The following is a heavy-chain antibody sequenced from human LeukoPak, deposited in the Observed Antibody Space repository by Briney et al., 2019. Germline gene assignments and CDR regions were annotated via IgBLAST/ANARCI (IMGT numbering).Heavy chain of an antibody. CDR3: ARRGYCSSTSCYEYWFDP. J-gene: IGHJ5*02. D-gene: IGHD2-2*01. CDR2: IYYSGGI. V-gene: IGHV4-39*01. CDR1: GGSISSSSYY. Sequence: SETLSLTCTVSGGSISSSSYYWGWIRQPPGKGLEWIGIIYYSGGIFYNPSLKSRLTICVDTSKNQFSLKPSSVTATDTAVYYCARRGYCSSTSCYEYWFDPWGQGTLVTVSS.